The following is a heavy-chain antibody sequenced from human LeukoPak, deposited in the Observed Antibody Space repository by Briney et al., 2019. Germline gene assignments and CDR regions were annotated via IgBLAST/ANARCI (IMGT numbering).Heavy chain of an antibody. J-gene: IGHJ4*02. D-gene: IGHD3-22*01. CDR2: IGSTSITI. CDR1: GFTFSAHT. Sequence: PGGSLTLSCAASGFTFSAHTMNWVRLAPGKGLEWVSYIGSTSITIYYAQSVEGRFTISRDNGKNSLYLQMSSLTVEDTAVYYCARGPFYDITGSYGLWGQGTLVTVSS. V-gene: IGHV3-48*01. CDR3: ARGPFYDITGSYGL.